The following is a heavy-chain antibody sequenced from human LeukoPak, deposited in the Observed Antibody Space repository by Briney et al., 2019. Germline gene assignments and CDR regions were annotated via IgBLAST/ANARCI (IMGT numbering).Heavy chain of an antibody. D-gene: IGHD2-15*01. V-gene: IGHV3-23*01. CDR2: ISGSGAST. J-gene: IGHJ4*02. CDR1: GFTFSSYV. Sequence: GGSLRLSCAASGFTFSSYVMSWVRQAPGKGLEWVSAISGSGASTYYADSVKGRFTISRDNSKNTLYPQMNSLRAEDTAVYYCAARSGGRKDYWGQGTLVTVSS. CDR3: AARSGGRKDY.